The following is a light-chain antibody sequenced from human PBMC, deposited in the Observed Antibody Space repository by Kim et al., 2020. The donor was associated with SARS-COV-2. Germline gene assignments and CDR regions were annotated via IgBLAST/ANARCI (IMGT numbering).Light chain of an antibody. CDR1: NLGDKR. V-gene: IGLV3-1*01. Sequence: SYELTHPLSLSVSPGQTASITCSGDNLGDKRACWYQQKPGPSPVLIIYQDDKRPSGIPERFSASNSGSTATLTISGPQTTDDADYYCQPWDHATSVFGTG. CDR2: QDD. CDR3: QPWDHATSV. J-gene: IGLJ1*01.